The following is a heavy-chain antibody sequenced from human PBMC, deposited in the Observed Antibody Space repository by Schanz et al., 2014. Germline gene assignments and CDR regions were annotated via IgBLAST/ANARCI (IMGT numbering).Heavy chain of an antibody. CDR2: IIPILGIT. CDR1: GYTFSSYT. J-gene: IGHJ3*02. D-gene: IGHD6-19*01. CDR3: ARGLGDERWLDLNEAFDI. V-gene: IGHV1-69*09. Sequence: QVQLVQSGAEVKKPGASVKVSCKASGYTFSSYTINWVRQAPGQGLEWMGRIIPILGITNVAQTFQDRVTMTADKSTSTAYMELSSLRSEDTAVYYCARGLGDERWLDLNEAFDIWGQGTIVTVSS.